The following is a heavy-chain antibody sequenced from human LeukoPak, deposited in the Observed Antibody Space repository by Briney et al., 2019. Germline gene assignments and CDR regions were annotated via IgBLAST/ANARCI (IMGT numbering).Heavy chain of an antibody. D-gene: IGHD4-23*01. CDR3: ARVADSGGNSDY. J-gene: IGHJ4*02. V-gene: IGHV3-48*03. Sequence: GGSLRLSCVASGFTFSSYEMNLVRQAPGKGLEWVSYISRTGSTTYYADSVKGRFTISRDNAKNSLYLQMNSLRAEDTAVYYCARVADSGGNSDYWGQGTLVTASS. CDR2: ISRTGSTT. CDR1: GFTFSSYE.